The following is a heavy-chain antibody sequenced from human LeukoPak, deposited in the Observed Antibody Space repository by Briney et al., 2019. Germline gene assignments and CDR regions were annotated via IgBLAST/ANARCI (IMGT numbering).Heavy chain of an antibody. D-gene: IGHD2-15*01. J-gene: IGHJ3*02. CDR3: ARDVLGYCSGGSCPRSAFDI. Sequence: SQTLSLTCTVSGGSISSGGYYWSWIRQHPGKGLEWIGYIYYSGSTYYNPSLKSRVTISVDTSKNQFSLKLSSVTAADTAAYYCARDVLGYCSGGSCPRSAFDIWGQGTMVTVSS. CDR1: GGSISSGGYY. V-gene: IGHV4-31*03. CDR2: IYYSGST.